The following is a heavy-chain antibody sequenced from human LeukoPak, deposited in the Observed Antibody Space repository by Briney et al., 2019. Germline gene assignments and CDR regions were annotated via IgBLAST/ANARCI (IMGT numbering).Heavy chain of an antibody. V-gene: IGHV3-13*01. CDR3: AKGPTYGDYFFDY. CDR1: GFTFSKDD. D-gene: IGHD4-17*01. CDR2: IGVTGDT. Sequence: GGSLRLSCAASGFTFSKDDFHWVRQAPGKGLEWVAAIGVTGDTYYADSVKGRFTISRDNSKNTLYLQMNSLRAEDTAVYYCAKGPTYGDYFFDYWGQGTLVTVSS. J-gene: IGHJ4*02.